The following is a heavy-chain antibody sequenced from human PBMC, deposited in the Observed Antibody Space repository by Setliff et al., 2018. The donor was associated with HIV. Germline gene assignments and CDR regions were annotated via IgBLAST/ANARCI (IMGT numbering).Heavy chain of an antibody. Sequence: PSETLSLTCTVSGDSISSDFYWGWIRQPPGKGLEWIGSIYHSGNTYYMPSLQSRVTISVDMSKNQFSLNLNSVTAADTAVYYCARGQGCGGGCHYAFEMWGQGTMV. D-gene: IGHD2-21*02. V-gene: IGHV4-38-2*02. J-gene: IGHJ3*02. CDR3: ARGQGCGGGCHYAFEM. CDR2: IYHSGNT. CDR1: GDSISSDFY.